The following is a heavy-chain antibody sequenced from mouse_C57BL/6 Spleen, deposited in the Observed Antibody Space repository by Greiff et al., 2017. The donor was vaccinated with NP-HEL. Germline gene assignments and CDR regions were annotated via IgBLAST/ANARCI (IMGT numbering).Heavy chain of an antibody. CDR3: ARKGGSSLYYAMDY. CDR1: GFTFSSYG. D-gene: IGHD1-1*01. J-gene: IGHJ4*01. Sequence: EVKLVESGGDLVKPGGSLKLSCAASGFTFSSYGMSWVRQTPDKRLEWVATISSGGSYTCYPDSVKGRFTISRDNAKNTLYLQMSSLKSEDTAMYYCARKGGSSLYYAMDYWGQGTSVTVSS. V-gene: IGHV5-6*01. CDR2: ISSGGSYT.